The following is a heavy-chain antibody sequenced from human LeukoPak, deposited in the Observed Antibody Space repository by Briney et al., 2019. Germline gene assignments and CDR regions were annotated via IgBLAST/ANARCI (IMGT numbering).Heavy chain of an antibody. J-gene: IGHJ4*02. CDR1: GFTVSSNY. CDR3: ARVWSVEWELPHYFDY. CDR2: IYSGGST. Sequence: GGSLRLSCAASGFTVSSNYMSWVRQAPGKGLEWVSVIYSGGSTYYADSVKGRFTISRDNSKNTLYLQMNSLRAEDTAVYYCARVWSVEWELPHYFDYWGQETLVTVSS. D-gene: IGHD1-26*01. V-gene: IGHV3-66*02.